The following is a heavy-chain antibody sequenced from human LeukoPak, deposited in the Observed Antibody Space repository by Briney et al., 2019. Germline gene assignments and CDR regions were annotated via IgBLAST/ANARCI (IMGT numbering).Heavy chain of an antibody. J-gene: IGHJ4*02. CDR2: ISSSSTI. D-gene: IGHD3-16*02. Sequence: GGSLRLSCAASGFTFSSYSMNWVRQAPGKGLEWVSYISSSSTIYYADSVKGRFTISRDNAKNSLYLQMNSLRDEDTAVYYCARDSGGITFGGVIVPFDYWGQGTLVTVSS. CDR3: ARDSGGITFGGVIVPFDY. V-gene: IGHV3-48*02. CDR1: GFTFSSYS.